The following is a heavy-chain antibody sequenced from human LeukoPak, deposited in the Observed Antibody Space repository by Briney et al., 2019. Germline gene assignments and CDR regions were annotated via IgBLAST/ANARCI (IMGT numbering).Heavy chain of an antibody. CDR3: ARGTAVTHGYFEY. Sequence: GRSLRLSCAASGFTFSTYAMHWVRQAPGKGLEWVAVIWYDGSNKYYADSVEGRFTISRDDSKNTLYLQMISLRAEDTAMYYCARGTAVTHGYFEYWGQGTLVTVSS. D-gene: IGHD4-17*01. CDR2: IWYDGSNK. V-gene: IGHV3-33*08. CDR1: GFTFSTYA. J-gene: IGHJ4*02.